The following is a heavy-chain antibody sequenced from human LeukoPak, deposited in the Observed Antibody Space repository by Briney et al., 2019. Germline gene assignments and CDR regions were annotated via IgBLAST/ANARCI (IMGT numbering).Heavy chain of an antibody. Sequence: GGSLRLSCAASGFTFSSYWMHWVRQAPGKGLEWVSAISGSGGSTYYADSVKGRFTISRDSSKNTLYLQMNSLRAEDTAVYYCAKGYGDYVGYYYYYMDVWGKGTTVTISS. CDR2: ISGSGGST. V-gene: IGHV3-23*01. CDR1: GFTFSSYW. J-gene: IGHJ6*03. D-gene: IGHD4-17*01. CDR3: AKGYGDYVGYYYYYMDV.